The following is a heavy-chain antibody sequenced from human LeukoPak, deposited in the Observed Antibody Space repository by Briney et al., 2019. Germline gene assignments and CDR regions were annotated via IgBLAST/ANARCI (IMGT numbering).Heavy chain of an antibody. Sequence: SVKVSCKASGFTFTSSAMQWVRQARGQRLEWMGRIVVGSGNTNYAQKFQERVTITRDMSTSTAYMELSSLRSEDTAVYYCAADFYYYDSSGYPVWGQGTLVTVSS. V-gene: IGHV1-58*02. CDR1: GFTFTSSA. CDR2: IVVGSGNT. J-gene: IGHJ4*02. D-gene: IGHD3-22*01. CDR3: AADFYYYDSSGYPV.